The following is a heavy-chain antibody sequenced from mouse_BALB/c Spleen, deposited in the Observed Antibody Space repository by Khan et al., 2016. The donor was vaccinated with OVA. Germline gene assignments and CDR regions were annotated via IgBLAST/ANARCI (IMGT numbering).Heavy chain of an antibody. D-gene: IGHD2-1*01. CDR3: ACSPYGNFAY. Sequence: EVELVESGGGLVKPGGSLKLSCAASGFTFSTYAMSWVRQTPEKRLEWVATISSDGDYTYYPDNVTGRFTISRDIAKDTRYLKMGSRRTEDTAMYYCACSPYGNFAYWGQGTRVTVSA. V-gene: IGHV5-9-3*01. CDR2: ISSDGDYT. J-gene: IGHJ3*01. CDR1: GFTFSTYA.